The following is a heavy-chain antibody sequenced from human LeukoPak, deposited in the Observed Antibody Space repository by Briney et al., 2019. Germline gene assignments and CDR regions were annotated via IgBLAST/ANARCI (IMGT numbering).Heavy chain of an antibody. D-gene: IGHD1-26*01. CDR2: IWYDGGNK. CDR3: AKDPTGGVGARPNYYFDY. CDR1: GFTFSSYG. V-gene: IGHV3-33*06. Sequence: GGSLRLSCAASGFTFSSYGMHWVRQAPGKGLEWVAVIWYDGGNKYYADSVKGRFTISRDNSKNTLYLQMNSLRAEDTAVYYCAKDPTGGVGARPNYYFDYWGQGTLVTVSS. J-gene: IGHJ4*02.